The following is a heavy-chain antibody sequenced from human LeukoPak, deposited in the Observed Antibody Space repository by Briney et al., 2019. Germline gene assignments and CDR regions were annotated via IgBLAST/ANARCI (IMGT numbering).Heavy chain of an antibody. CDR2: IYYSGST. CDR3: ARAIVVVTAGPFDI. V-gene: IGHV4-59*08. CDR1: GGSISSYY. D-gene: IGHD2-21*02. Sequence: SETLSLTCTVSGGSISSYYWSWIRQPPGKGLEWIGYIYYSGSTYYNPSLKSRVTISVDTSKNQFSLKLSSVTAADTAVYYCARAIVVVTAGPFDIWGQGTMVTVSS. J-gene: IGHJ3*02.